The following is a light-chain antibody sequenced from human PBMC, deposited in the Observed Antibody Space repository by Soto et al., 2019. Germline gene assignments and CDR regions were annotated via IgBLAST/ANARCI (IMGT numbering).Light chain of an antibody. CDR1: QSVSSN. CDR3: QQYDNWLPWT. V-gene: IGKV3-15*01. J-gene: IGKJ1*01. CDR2: GAS. Sequence: ERVMTKSTATLSVSPGERATLSCRASQSVSSNLAWYQQKPGQAPRLLIYGASTRATGIPARFSGSGSGTEFTLTISSLQSEAFAVYYCQQYDNWLPWTFGQGTKVDIK.